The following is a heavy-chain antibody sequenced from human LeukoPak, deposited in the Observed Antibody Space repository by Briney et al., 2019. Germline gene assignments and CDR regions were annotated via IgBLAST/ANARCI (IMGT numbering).Heavy chain of an antibody. Sequence: RTGGSLRLSCAASGFTFDDYGMSWVRQAPGKGLEWVSGINWNGGSTCYADSVKGRFTISKDNAKNSLYLQMNSLRAEDTALYYCARDARYCSGGSCYSMPYYYMDVWGKGTTVTVSS. V-gene: IGHV3-20*04. CDR3: ARDARYCSGGSCYSMPYYYMDV. CDR1: GFTFDDYG. J-gene: IGHJ6*03. D-gene: IGHD2-15*01. CDR2: INWNGGST.